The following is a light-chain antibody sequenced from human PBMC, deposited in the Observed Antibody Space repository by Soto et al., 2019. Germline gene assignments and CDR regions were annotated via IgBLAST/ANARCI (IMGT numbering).Light chain of an antibody. CDR1: QTVANNA. CDR2: GES. V-gene: IGKV3-20*01. Sequence: DIVLTQYPGTLSLSPGERATRSGRASQTVANNALAWYQQKPGQAPRLLIFGESSRATAIPDRFSGSGSGTDFTLSISRLEPEDFAVYYCQQYGDSRTVGQGTQVEIK. CDR3: QQYGDSRT. J-gene: IGKJ1*01.